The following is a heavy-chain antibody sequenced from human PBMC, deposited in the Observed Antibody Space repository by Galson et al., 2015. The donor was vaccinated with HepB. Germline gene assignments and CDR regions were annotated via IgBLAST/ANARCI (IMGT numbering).Heavy chain of an antibody. CDR1: GGSTSSSSYY. D-gene: IGHD2-21*01. V-gene: IGHV4-39*01. CDR3: ARQGIAGVDAYDI. CDR2: VYNSRST. Sequence: ETLSLTCTVSGGSTSSSSYYWGWIRQPPGKGLEWIGSVYNSRSTYYNPSLKSRVTVSVDTSKNQISLTLRSVTAADAAVYYCARQGIAGVDAYDIWGQGTMVTVSS. J-gene: IGHJ3*02.